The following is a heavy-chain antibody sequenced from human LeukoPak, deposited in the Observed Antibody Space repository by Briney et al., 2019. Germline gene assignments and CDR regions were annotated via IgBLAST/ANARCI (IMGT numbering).Heavy chain of an antibody. V-gene: IGHV3-23*01. CDR2: IRGSGDDT. Sequence: GGSLRLSCAASGFTFSSYAMSWVRRAPGKGLEWVSAIRGSGDDTYYADSVKGRFTISRDNSKNTLYLQMYSLRADDTAVYYCAKAHDDWNYVYFRHWGQGTLVTVSS. CDR3: AKAHDDWNYVYFRH. CDR1: GFTFSSYA. D-gene: IGHD1-7*01. J-gene: IGHJ1*01.